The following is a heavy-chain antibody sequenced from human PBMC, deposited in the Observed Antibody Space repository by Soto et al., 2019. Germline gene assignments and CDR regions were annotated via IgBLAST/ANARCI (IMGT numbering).Heavy chain of an antibody. CDR2: ISFHGGDK. CDR1: GFTFSSYG. Sequence: TGGSLRLSCAASGFTFSSYGMHWVRQAPGKGLEWVAFISFHGGDKYYTDSVKGRFTISRDNSKNTLSLQMNSLTAEDTALYYCARVGYRSGWYGFFDCWGQGSLVTVSS. V-gene: IGHV3-30*03. CDR3: ARVGYRSGWYGFFDC. D-gene: IGHD6-19*01. J-gene: IGHJ4*02.